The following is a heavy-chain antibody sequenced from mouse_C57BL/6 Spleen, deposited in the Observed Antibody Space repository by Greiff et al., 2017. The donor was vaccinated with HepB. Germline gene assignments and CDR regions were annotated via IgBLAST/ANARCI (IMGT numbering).Heavy chain of an antibody. J-gene: IGHJ2*01. CDR1: GYTFTDYY. V-gene: IGHV1-76*01. Sequence: VQLQQSGAELVRPGASVKLSCKASGYTFTDYYINWVKQRPGQGLEWIARIYPGSGNTYYNEKFKGKATLTAEKSSSTAYMQLSSPTSEDSAVYFCARCHSSGYYFDYWGQGTTPTVSS. CDR3: ARCHSSGYYFDY. CDR2: IYPGSGNT. D-gene: IGHD3-2*02.